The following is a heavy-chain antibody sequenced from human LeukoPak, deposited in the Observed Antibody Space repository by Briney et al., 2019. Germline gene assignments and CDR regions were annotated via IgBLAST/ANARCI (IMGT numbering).Heavy chain of an antibody. V-gene: IGHV3-30*03. CDR1: GFAFSYYG. J-gene: IGHJ4*02. Sequence: GRSLRLSCAASGFAFSYYGMHWVRHAPGKGLEWVAVISHDGSNIHYGDSVKGRITISRDDSKNTLYLQMNSLRAEDTAVYYCARGVDYYDSSGTIDYWGQGTLVTVSS. CDR2: ISHDGSNI. CDR3: ARGVDYYDSSGTIDY. D-gene: IGHD3-22*01.